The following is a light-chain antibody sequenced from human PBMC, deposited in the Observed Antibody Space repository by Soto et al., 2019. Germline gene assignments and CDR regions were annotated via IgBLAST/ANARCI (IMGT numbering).Light chain of an antibody. CDR3: QKHNSAPHT. CDR1: QGISND. J-gene: IGKJ5*01. CDR2: AAS. Sequence: DIPMTQSPSSLSASVGDRVTITCRASQGISNDLAWYQQKPGKVPKLLIYAASTLQPGVPSRFSGSGSGTDFTLTISSLQPEDVATYYCQKHNSAPHTFGQGTRLEIK. V-gene: IGKV1-27*01.